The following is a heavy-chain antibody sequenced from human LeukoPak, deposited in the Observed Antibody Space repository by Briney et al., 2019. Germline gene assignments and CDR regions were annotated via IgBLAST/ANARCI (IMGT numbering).Heavy chain of an antibody. V-gene: IGHV4-59*08. CDR1: GGSISGYY. Sequence: PSETLSLTCTVSGGSISGYYWSWIRQPPGKGLEFIGNIYYSGTTNYNPSVKGRVTISVDTSKNQFSLKLSSVTAADTAVYYCVGGKLLWFGELFPRWFDPWGQGTLVTVSS. CDR3: VGGKLLWFGELFPRWFDP. D-gene: IGHD3-10*01. J-gene: IGHJ5*02. CDR2: IYYSGTT.